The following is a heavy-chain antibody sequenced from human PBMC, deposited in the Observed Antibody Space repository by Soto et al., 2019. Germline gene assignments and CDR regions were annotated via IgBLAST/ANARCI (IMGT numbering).Heavy chain of an antibody. V-gene: IGHV4-4*07. CDR1: GGSISGNY. J-gene: IGHJ4*02. CDR2: VYSSGTT. CDR3: ERDGRGSSSWD. D-gene: IGHD6-13*01. Sequence: PSETLSLTCTVSGGSISGNYWNWIRLPAGKGLEWIGRVYSSGTTSYNPSLKSRVTISVDTSKNHLSLKLTSVTAADTAVYYCERDGRGSSSWDWGRGTLVTVSS.